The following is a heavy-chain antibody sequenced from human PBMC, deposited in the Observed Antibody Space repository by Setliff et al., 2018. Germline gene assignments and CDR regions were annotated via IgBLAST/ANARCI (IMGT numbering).Heavy chain of an antibody. J-gene: IGHJ4*02. V-gene: IGHV3-7*01. CDR3: ARDRPSVVTAPYYFDY. D-gene: IGHD2-21*02. CDR1: GFTFSSYW. CDR2: IKQDGSEK. Sequence: PGGSLRLSCAASGFTFSSYWMSWVRQAPGRGLEWVANIKQDGSEKYYVDSVKGRFTISRDNAKNSLYLQMNSLRAEDTAVYYCARDRPSVVTAPYYFDYWGQGTLVTVS.